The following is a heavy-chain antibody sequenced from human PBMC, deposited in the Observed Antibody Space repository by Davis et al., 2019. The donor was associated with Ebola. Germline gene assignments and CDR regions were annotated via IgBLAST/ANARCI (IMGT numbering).Heavy chain of an antibody. CDR2: ISYDGNNQ. V-gene: IGHV3-30*04. CDR1: GITFTNYA. CDR3: ARERGYSYGSFHYYYGMDV. Sequence: GESLKISCAASGITFTNYALHWVRQAPGKGLQWLAVISYDGNNQYYADSVRGRSTVSRDNSKNTLYLQMNSLRPDDTAVYYCARERGYSYGSFHYYYGMDVWGQGTTVTVSS. D-gene: IGHD5-18*01. J-gene: IGHJ6*02.